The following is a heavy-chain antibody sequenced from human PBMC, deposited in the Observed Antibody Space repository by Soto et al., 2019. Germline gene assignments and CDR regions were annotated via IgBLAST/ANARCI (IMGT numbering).Heavy chain of an antibody. CDR2: ITSDTKTI. CDR3: ARSVAGHFDY. V-gene: IGHV3-48*02. Sequence: EVQLVESGGDLVQRGGSLRLSCVASGFTFSVYSMNWVRQAPGKGLEWFSYITSDTKTIKYAESVKGRFTISRDNAKNSVYLQMNSLRDEDTAVYYCARSVAGHFDYWGQGTVVTVSS. CDR1: GFTFSVYS. D-gene: IGHD6-19*01. J-gene: IGHJ4*02.